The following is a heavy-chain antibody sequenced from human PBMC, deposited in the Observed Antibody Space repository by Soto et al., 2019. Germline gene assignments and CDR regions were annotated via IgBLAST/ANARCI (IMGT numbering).Heavy chain of an antibody. V-gene: IGHV4-61*01. CDR2: IYYSGST. CDR1: GGSVSSGSYY. Sequence: QVQLQESGPGLVKPSETLSLTCTVSGGSVSSGSYYWSWIRQPPGKGLEWIGYIYYSGSTNYNPSLQSRVTIXXDXSXIQFSLKLSSVTAADTAVYYCARDSPGYGDYGACDIWGQGTMVTVSS. CDR3: ARDSPGYGDYGACDI. D-gene: IGHD4-17*01. J-gene: IGHJ3*02.